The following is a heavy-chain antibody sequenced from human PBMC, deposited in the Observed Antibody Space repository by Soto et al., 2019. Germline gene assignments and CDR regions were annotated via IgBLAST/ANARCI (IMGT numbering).Heavy chain of an antibody. D-gene: IGHD3-10*01. CDR3: ARGSGRYLYGSGTVSSGMDV. CDR2: ISYSGST. Sequence: QVRLQESGPGLVKPSGTLSLTCTVSGGSMNNYFWTWIRQTPGKGLQWIGYISYSGSTNYNPSLQTRLTMSFDKSKNQFSLNLRSVTAADTAIYFCARGSGRYLYGSGTVSSGMDVWGQGTTVTASS. CDR1: GGSMNNYF. V-gene: IGHV4-59*01. J-gene: IGHJ6*02.